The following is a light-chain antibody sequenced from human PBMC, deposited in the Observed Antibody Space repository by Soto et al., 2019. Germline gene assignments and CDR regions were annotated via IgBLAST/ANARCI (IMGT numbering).Light chain of an antibody. CDR3: QQTYSGWS. J-gene: IGKJ1*01. Sequence: DIQMTQSPSSLSASVGDRVTITCRASESISSYLNWYHQKPGKVPKLLIYSASSLQSGVPSKFSGSGSGTHFTLTISGLQPEDFAIYYCQQTYSGWSFGQGTKVDIK. CDR2: SAS. CDR1: ESISSY. V-gene: IGKV1-39*01.